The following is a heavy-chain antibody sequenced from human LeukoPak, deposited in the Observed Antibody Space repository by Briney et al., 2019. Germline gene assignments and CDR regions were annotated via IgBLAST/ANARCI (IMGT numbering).Heavy chain of an antibody. CDR3: ARQVTDYYYYYYMDV. CDR2: IYPGDSDT. CDR1: GYSFTGYW. J-gene: IGHJ6*03. V-gene: IGHV5-51*01. Sequence: GESLKISCKGSGYSFTGYWIGWVRQMPGKGLEWMGIIYPGDSDTRYSPSFQGQVTISADKSISTAYLQWSSLKASDTAMYYCARQVTDYYYYYYMDVWGKGTTVTISS.